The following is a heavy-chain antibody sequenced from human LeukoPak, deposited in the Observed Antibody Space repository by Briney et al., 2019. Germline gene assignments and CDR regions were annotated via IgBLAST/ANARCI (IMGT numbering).Heavy chain of an antibody. CDR3: AKIAYYYDSSGYSDY. D-gene: IGHD3-22*01. Sequence: GRSLRLSCAASGFTFSSYGMHWVRQAPGKGLEWVAVISYDESNKYYADSVKGRFTISRDNSKNTLYLQMNSLRAEDTAVYYCAKIAYYYDSSGYSDYWGQGTLVTVSS. V-gene: IGHV3-30*18. CDR1: GFTFSSYG. CDR2: ISYDESNK. J-gene: IGHJ4*02.